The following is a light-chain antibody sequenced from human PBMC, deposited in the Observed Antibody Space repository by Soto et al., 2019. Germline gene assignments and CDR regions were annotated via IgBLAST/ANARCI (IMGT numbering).Light chain of an antibody. CDR3: QQRSNWAIT. J-gene: IGKJ5*01. CDR2: DAS. V-gene: IGKV3-11*01. CDR1: QSVSSY. Sequence: EIVLTQSPATLSLSPVEIATLSFMASQSVSSYLAWYQQKPGQAPRLLIYDASNRATGIPARFSGSGSGTDFTLTISSLEPEDFAVYYCQQRSNWAITFGQGTRLEIK.